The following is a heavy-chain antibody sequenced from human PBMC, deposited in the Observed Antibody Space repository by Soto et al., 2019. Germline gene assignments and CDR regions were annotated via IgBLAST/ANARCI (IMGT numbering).Heavy chain of an antibody. Sequence: ASVKVSCKASGYSFTDYHIHWVRQAPGQGLEWLGRINPKSGGTSTAQKFQGWVTMTTDTSISTASMELTRLTSDDTAIYYCARGDSTDCSNGVCSFFYNHDMDVWGQGTTVT. CDR2: INPKSGGT. CDR3: ARGDSTDCSNGVCSFFYNHDMDV. J-gene: IGHJ6*02. V-gene: IGHV1-2*04. D-gene: IGHD2-8*01. CDR1: GYSFTDYH.